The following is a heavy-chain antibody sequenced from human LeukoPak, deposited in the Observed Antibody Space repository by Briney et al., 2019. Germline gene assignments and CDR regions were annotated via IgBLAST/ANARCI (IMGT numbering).Heavy chain of an antibody. J-gene: IGHJ4*02. V-gene: IGHV4-30-2*01. CDR3: ARGGGSYNSYYFDL. CDR2: VYYSGST. D-gene: IGHD3-16*01. Sequence: IRQXXXKGLXWIGFVYYSGSTYYNPSLKSRVTMSVDGSKNQFSLKLSSVTAADTAVYFCARGGGSYNSYYFDLWGQGTLVTVSS.